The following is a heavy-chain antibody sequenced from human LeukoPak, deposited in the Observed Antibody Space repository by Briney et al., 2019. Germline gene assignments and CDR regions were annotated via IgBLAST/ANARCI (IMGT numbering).Heavy chain of an antibody. CDR3: ARASASPTNSNSYYFETTKKNAFDI. D-gene: IGHD3-22*01. CDR1: GYTFTSYG. J-gene: IGHJ3*02. Sequence: ASVKVSCKASGYTFTSYGISWVRQAPGQGLEWMGWISAYNGDKNYAQNLQGRVTMTTDTSTRTAYMELRSLSSDDTAVYYCARASASPTNSNSYYFETTKKNAFDIWGQGTMVTVSS. CDR2: ISAYNGDK. V-gene: IGHV1-18*01.